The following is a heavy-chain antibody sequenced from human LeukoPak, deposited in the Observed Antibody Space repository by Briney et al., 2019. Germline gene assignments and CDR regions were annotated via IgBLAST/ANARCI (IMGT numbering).Heavy chain of an antibody. CDR3: ARPRRMYGSGSYAFDI. D-gene: IGHD3-10*01. V-gene: IGHV3-7*01. CDR1: GFSFISYW. Sequence: GGSLRLSCAASGFSFISYWMNWVRQTPGKGLEWVANIKQDGSEKYYVDSVKGRFTISRDNAKKSLYLQMNSLRAEDTAVYYCARPRRMYGSGSYAFDIWGPGTMVTVSS. J-gene: IGHJ3*02. CDR2: IKQDGSEK.